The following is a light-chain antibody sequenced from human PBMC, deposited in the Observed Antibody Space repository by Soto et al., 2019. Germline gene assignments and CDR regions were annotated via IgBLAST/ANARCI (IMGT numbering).Light chain of an antibody. CDR3: QQLNSFPIA. CDR1: QGISSF. Sequence: IQLTQSPSSLSASVGDRVTITCRASQGISSFLAWYQQKPGRAPKLLIYGASTLQSGVTSRFSGSGSGTDFTLTISSLQPEDFATYYCQQLNSFPIAFGPGTKVEIQ. V-gene: IGKV1-9*01. CDR2: GAS. J-gene: IGKJ3*01.